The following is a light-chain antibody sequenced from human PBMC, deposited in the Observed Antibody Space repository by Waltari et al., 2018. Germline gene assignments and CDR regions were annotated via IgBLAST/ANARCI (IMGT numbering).Light chain of an antibody. J-gene: IGKJ2*01. CDR2: AAS. V-gene: IGKV1-NL1*01. CDR3: QQYSSRPYT. Sequence: DIQMTQSPSSLSASVGDRVTITCRASQALSNSLAWYQQKQVKAPNLLLYAASTLESGVPSRFSGSGSGTDYTLAISSLQPEDFAIYYCQQYSSRPYTFGQGTKLEI. CDR1: QALSNS.